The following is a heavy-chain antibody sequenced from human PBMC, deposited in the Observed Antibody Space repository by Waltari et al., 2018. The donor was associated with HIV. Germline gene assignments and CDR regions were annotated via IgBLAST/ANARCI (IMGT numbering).Heavy chain of an antibody. Sequence: EVQLGESGGGLVQPGRSLRLSCATSGFCFGDYDMSWFRQAPGKGLEWVGFIRSKSYGGTTQYAASVKGRFTISRDDSKSIAYLQMNSLKTEDTALYYCTRGTFTVTYYFDYWGRGTLVTVSS. D-gene: IGHD4-17*01. CDR2: IRSKSYGGTT. CDR3: TRGTFTVTYYFDY. V-gene: IGHV3-49*03. J-gene: IGHJ4*02. CDR1: GFCFGDYD.